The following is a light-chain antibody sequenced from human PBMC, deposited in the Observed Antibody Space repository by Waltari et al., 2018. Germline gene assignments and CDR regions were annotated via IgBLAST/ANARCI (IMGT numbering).Light chain of an antibody. CDR3: SSQTLDGVVL. Sequence: QSALTQPASVSGSPGQSITISCTGLGSGVGASGSVPWHQHHPGKAPQVIIYDVTNRPSGVSARFSASRSANTASLTISGLQPEDEGDYFCSSQTLDGVVLFGGGTKVTVL. J-gene: IGLJ2*01. V-gene: IGLV2-14*03. CDR2: DVT. CDR1: GSGVGASGS.